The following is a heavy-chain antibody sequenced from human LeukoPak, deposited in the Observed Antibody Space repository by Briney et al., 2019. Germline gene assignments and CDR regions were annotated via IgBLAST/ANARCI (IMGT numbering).Heavy chain of an antibody. CDR2: XXXXGST. CDR1: GGSFSGYY. V-gene: IGHV4-34*01. D-gene: IGHD3-16*02. Sequence: SETLSLTCAVYGGSFSGYYWSWIRQPPGKGLEXXXXXXXXGSTNYNPSLKSRVTISVDTSKNQFSLKLSSVTAADTAVYYCARPSGVWGSYRYYYYYGMDVWGQGTTVTVSS. CDR3: ARPSGVWGSYRYYYYYGMDV. J-gene: IGHJ6*02.